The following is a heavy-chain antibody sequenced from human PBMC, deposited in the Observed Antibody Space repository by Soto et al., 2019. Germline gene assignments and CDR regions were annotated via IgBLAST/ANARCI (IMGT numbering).Heavy chain of an antibody. Sequence: EVQLTESGRGLVQPGGSLRLSCAASGFTFSSYSMTWVRQAPGKGLEWVSGISDSGGNTWYADSVKGRFTISRDNSKNTLFLQMNSLRAEDTAVYFCSKWSGFGDAWGQGTLVTVSS. D-gene: IGHD3-10*01. CDR1: GFTFSSYS. J-gene: IGHJ5*02. CDR2: ISDSGGNT. V-gene: IGHV3-23*01. CDR3: SKWSGFGDA.